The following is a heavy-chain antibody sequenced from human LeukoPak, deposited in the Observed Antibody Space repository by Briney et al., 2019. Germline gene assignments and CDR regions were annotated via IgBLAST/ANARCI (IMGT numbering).Heavy chain of an antibody. CDR2: IYYSGST. V-gene: IGHV4-59*01. CDR3: ARGGRDGVYAFDI. J-gene: IGHJ3*02. Sequence: PSETLSLTCTVSGGSISSYYWSWIRQPPGKGLEWIGYIYYSGSTNYNPSLKSRVTISVDTSKNQFSLKLSSVTAADTAVYYCARGGRDGVYAFDIWGQGTMVTVSS. CDR1: GGSISSYY. D-gene: IGHD4-17*01.